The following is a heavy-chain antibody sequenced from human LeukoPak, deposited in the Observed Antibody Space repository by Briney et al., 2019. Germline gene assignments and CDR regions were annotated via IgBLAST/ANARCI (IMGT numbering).Heavy chain of an antibody. D-gene: IGHD2-15*01. V-gene: IGHV4-39*07. CDR3: ARDRDIVVVVAAAIDY. CDR2: IYYSGST. CDR1: GGSISSSSYY. J-gene: IGHJ4*02. Sequence: SETLSLTCTISGGSISSSSYYWGWIRQPPGKGLEWIGTIYYSGSTYYNPSLKSRVTISADTSKNQFSLKVSSVTAADTAVYYCARDRDIVVVVAAAIDYWGQGTLVTVSS.